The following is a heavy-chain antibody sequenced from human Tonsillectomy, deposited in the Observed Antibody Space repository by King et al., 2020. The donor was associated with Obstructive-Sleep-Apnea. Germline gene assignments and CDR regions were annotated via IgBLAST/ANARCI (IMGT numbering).Heavy chain of an antibody. Sequence: VQLVESGGGLVQPGGSLRLSCAASGFTFSYHAMSWVRQAPGKGLEWVSTISGSGAGTYYADSAKGRFTISRDNSRNTVYLQMNSLRADDTPVYYCAKDRSGWTPFDYWGQGTLVTVSS. J-gene: IGHJ4*02. CDR3: AKDRSGWTPFDY. CDR2: ISGSGAGT. D-gene: IGHD6-19*01. CDR1: GFTFSYHA. V-gene: IGHV3-23*04.